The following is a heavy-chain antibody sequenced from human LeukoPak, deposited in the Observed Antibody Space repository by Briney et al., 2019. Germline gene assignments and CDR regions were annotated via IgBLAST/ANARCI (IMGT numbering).Heavy chain of an antibody. CDR1: GYTFTSYG. CDR2: ISAYNGNT. CDR3: ARDRPGFWSGYYNWFDP. J-gene: IGHJ5*02. Sequence: ASVKVSCKASGYTFTSYGISWVRQAPGQGLEWMGWISAYNGNTNYAQKLQGRVTMTTDTSTSTAYMELRSLRSEDTAVYYCARDRPGFWSGYYNWFDPWGQGTLVTVSS. D-gene: IGHD3-3*01. V-gene: IGHV1-18*01.